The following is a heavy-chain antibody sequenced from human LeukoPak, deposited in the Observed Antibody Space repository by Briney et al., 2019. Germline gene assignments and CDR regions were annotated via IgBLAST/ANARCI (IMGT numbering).Heavy chain of an antibody. CDR2: ISGSGGST. CDR3: AKDYVHDYGDRWYYP. J-gene: IGHJ4*02. D-gene: IGHD4-17*01. Sequence: GGSLRLSCAASGFTFSSFTMAWVRQAPGKGLEWVSTISGSGGSTYYADSVKGRFTISRDNSKSTLFLQMNSLRAEDTAVYYCAKDYVHDYGDRWYYPWGQGTRVTVSS. CDR1: GFTFSSFT. V-gene: IGHV3-23*01.